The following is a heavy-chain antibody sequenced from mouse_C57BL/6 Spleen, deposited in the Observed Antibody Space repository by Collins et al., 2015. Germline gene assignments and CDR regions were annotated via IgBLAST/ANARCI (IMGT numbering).Heavy chain of an antibody. Sequence: QVQLQQSGAELVRPGASVTLSCKASGYTFTDYEMHWVKQRPGQGLEWIGRIHPSDSDTNYNQKFKGKATLTVDKSSNTAYMQLSSLTSEDSAVYYCAIGRQLRPDYAMDYWGQGTSVTVSS. CDR2: IHPSDSDT. D-gene: IGHD3-2*02. CDR1: GYTFTDYE. CDR3: AIGRQLRPDYAMDY. J-gene: IGHJ4*01. V-gene: IGHV1-74*01.